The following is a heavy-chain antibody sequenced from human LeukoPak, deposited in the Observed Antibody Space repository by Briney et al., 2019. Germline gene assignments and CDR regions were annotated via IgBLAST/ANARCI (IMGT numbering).Heavy chain of an antibody. CDR3: ARDSPFLWFGESRARAFDI. V-gene: IGHV4-4*02. Sequence: SGTLSLTCAVSGGSISSSNWWSWVRQPPGKGLEWIGEMYHSGSTNYNPSLKSRVTISVDKSKNQFSLKLSSVTAADTAVYYCARDSPFLWFGESRARAFDIWGQGTMVTVSS. CDR2: MYHSGST. CDR1: GGSISSSNW. J-gene: IGHJ3*02. D-gene: IGHD3-10*01.